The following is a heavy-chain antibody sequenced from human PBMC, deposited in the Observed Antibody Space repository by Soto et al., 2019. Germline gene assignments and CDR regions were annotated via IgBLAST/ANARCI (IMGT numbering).Heavy chain of an antibody. CDR3: ARGRYADSWQPNCDY. D-gene: IGHD2-8*01. J-gene: IGHJ4*02. Sequence: EVQLVESGGGLVQPGRSLRLSCAASGFTFDDYAMHWVRQAPGKGLEWVSGISWNSGSIGYADSVKGRFTISRDNAKNSLYLQMNSLRAEDTALYYCARGRYADSWQPNCDYWGQGTLVTVCS. CDR2: ISWNSGSI. V-gene: IGHV3-9*01. CDR1: GFTFDDYA.